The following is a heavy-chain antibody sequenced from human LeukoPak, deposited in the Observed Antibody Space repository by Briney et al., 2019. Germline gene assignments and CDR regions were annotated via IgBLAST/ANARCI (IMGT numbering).Heavy chain of an antibody. J-gene: IGHJ6*04. CDR3: AKSLRYFYGVDV. Sequence: GGSLRLSCAASGFTFNNYAMTWVRQAPGKGLEWVSAIDARGDDTFYADFVRGRLTVSRDNVKNMVHLQMNSLRAEDSAFYYCAKSLRYFYGVDVGGRGTTVTVSS. V-gene: IGHV3-23*01. CDR1: GFTFNNYA. CDR2: IDARGDDT. D-gene: IGHD3-9*01.